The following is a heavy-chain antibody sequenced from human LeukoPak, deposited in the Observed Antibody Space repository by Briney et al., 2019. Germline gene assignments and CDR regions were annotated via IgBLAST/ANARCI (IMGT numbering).Heavy chain of an antibody. D-gene: IGHD3-9*01. J-gene: IGHJ6*03. CDR2: IRYDGSNK. CDR3: AKDRNDILTGYYTVYYYYYMDV. CDR1: GFTFSSYG. V-gene: IGHV3-30*02. Sequence: GGSLRLSCAASGFTFSSYGMHWVRQAPGKGLEWVAFIRYDGSNKYYADSVKGRFTISRDNSKNTLYLQMNSLRAEDTAVYYCAKDRNDILTGYYTVYYYYYMDVWGKGTTVTISS.